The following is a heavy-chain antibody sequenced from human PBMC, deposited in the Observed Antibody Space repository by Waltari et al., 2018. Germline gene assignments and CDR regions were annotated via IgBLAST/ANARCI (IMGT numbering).Heavy chain of an antibody. CDR3: ARPADSSGYYFDY. J-gene: IGHJ4*02. CDR2: INAGNVNT. V-gene: IGHV1-3*01. CDR1: GYTFTSYA. Sequence: QVQLVQSGAEVKKPGASVKVSCKASGYTFTSYAMHWVRQAPGQRLEWMGWINAGNVNTKYSQKFQGRVTITRDTSASTAYMELSSLRSEDTAVYYCARPADSSGYYFDYWGQGTLVTVSS. D-gene: IGHD3-22*01.